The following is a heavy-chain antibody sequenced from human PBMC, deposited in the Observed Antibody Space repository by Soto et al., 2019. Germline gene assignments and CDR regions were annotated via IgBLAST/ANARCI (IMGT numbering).Heavy chain of an antibody. Sequence: QLQESGPGLVKPSETLSLTCTVSGASISSFCWTWIRQPPGQGLEWIGYICTGGTTKYNPSLNSRVTMSVATSKTQFSRKLTSVTAADTAVYYCARVGSTSFYYATDVWGQGTTVTVS. J-gene: IGHJ6*02. V-gene: IGHV4-4*09. CDR3: ARVGSTSFYYATDV. CDR1: GASISSFC. D-gene: IGHD1-1*01. CDR2: ICTGGTT.